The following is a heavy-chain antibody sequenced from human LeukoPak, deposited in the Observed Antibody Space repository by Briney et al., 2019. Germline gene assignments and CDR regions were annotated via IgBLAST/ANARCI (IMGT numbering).Heavy chain of an antibody. CDR1: GGSISSYY. D-gene: IGHD6-19*01. J-gene: IGHJ5*02. CDR2: IYYSGST. V-gene: IGHV4-59*12. Sequence: SETLSLTCSVSGGSISSYYWSWIRQPPGKGLEWIGYIYYSGSTNYNPSLSSRVTMSVDTSKNQFFLRLSSVTAADTAVYYCAKGHWYSSGWYWSHWFDPWGQGTLVTVSS. CDR3: AKGHWYSSGWYWSHWFDP.